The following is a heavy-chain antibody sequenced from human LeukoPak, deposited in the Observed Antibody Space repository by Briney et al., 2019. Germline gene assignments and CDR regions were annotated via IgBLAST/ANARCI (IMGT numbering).Heavy chain of an antibody. CDR2: IYSDGYT. Sequence: GGSLRLSCSASGFTVSSKYMSWVRQAPGKGLEWVSVIYSDGYTYYADSVKGRFTISRDNAKNTLYLQMNSLRAEDTAVYYCAKDRLTYCSGGSCYGFDYWGQGTLVTVSS. D-gene: IGHD2-15*01. CDR3: AKDRLTYCSGGSCYGFDY. CDR1: GFTVSSKY. V-gene: IGHV3-53*01. J-gene: IGHJ4*02.